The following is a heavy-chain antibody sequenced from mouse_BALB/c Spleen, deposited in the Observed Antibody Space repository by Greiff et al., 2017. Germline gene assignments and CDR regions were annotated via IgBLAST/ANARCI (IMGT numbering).Heavy chain of an antibody. CDR1: GYTFTSYW. CDR3: ARDRRGYFDV. J-gene: IGHJ1*01. CDR2: INPSTGYT. V-gene: IGHV1-7*01. Sequence: QVQLQQSGAELAKPGASVKMSCKASGYTFTSYWMHWVKQRPGQGLEWIGYINPSTGYTEYNQKFKDKATLTADKSSSTAYMQLSSLTSEDSAVYYCARDRRGYFDVWGAGTTVTVSS.